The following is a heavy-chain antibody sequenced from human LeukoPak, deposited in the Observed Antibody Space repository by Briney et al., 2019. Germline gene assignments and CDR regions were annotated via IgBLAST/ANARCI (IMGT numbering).Heavy chain of an antibody. CDR2: IYTSGST. Sequence: SETLSLTCTVSGGSISSYYWSWIRQPPGKGLEWIGYIYTSGSTNYNPPLKSRVTISVDTSKNQFSLKLSSVTAADTAVYYCAKLGATSLAFDYWGQGTLVTVSS. CDR1: GGSISSYY. CDR3: AKLGATSLAFDY. J-gene: IGHJ4*02. V-gene: IGHV4-4*09. D-gene: IGHD1-26*01.